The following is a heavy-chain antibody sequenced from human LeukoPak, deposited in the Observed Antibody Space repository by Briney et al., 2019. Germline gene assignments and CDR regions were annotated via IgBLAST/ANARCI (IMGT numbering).Heavy chain of an antibody. V-gene: IGHV1-69*13. D-gene: IGHD3-22*01. CDR2: IIPIFGTA. CDR1: GYIFTSYY. CDR3: ARAPRDSSGYYHLLTTDY. J-gene: IGHJ4*02. Sequence: SVKVSCKASGYIFTSYYMYWVRQAPGQGLEWMGGIIPIFGTANYAQKFQGRVTITADESTSTAYMELSSLRSEDTAVYYCARAPRDSSGYYHLLTTDYWGQGTLVTVSS.